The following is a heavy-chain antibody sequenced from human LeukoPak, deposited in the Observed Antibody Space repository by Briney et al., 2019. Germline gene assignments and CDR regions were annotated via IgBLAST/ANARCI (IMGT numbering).Heavy chain of an antibody. CDR2: ISPNSDDT. D-gene: IGHD6-6*01. V-gene: IGHV1-2*02. CDR3: ARSNIVTRRGDNWFDP. CDR1: GYTFTDYY. J-gene: IGHJ5*02. Sequence: ASVKVSCKASGYTFTDYYMHWVRQAPGQGLEWMGWISPNSDDTNYAQKFQGRVTMTRDTSVSTAYMELSSLRSDDTAVYYCARSNIVTRRGDNWFDPWGQGTLVTVSS.